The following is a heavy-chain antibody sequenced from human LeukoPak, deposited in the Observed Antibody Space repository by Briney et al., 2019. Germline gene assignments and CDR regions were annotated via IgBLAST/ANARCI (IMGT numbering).Heavy chain of an antibody. D-gene: IGHD3-10*01. J-gene: IGHJ4*02. CDR3: AAGRGFDH. CDR1: GFTVSSNS. CDR2: IYTGGTT. Sequence: GGPLRLSCAASGFTVSSNSMSWVRQAPGKGLVWVSVIYTGGTTYYADSVKGRFTISRDNSKNTLYLQMNSLRAEDTAVYYCAAGRGFDHWGQGTLVTVSS. V-gene: IGHV3-66*01.